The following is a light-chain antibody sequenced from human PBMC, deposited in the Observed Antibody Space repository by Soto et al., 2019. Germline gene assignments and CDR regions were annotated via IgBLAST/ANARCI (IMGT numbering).Light chain of an antibody. CDR3: HSYDSSLGAYV. CDR2: GNS. V-gene: IGLV1-40*01. J-gene: IGLJ1*01. CDR1: SSNIGAGYD. Sequence: QSVLTQPPSVSGAPGQRVTISCTGSSSNIGAGYDVHWYQQLPGTAPKLLIFGNSNRPSGVPDRFSGSKSGTSASLAITGLQAQDEADSDCHSYDSSLGAYVFGTGTKLTVL.